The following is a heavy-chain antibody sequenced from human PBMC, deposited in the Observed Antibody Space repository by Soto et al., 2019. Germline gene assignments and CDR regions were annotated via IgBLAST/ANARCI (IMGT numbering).Heavy chain of an antibody. CDR2: INSDGSNT. D-gene: IGHD6-6*01. Sequence: PGGSLRLSCEASGFTFKNYWMHWVRQAPGKGLVWVSRINSDGSNTRYADSVQGRFTISRDNANNTLFLQMNSLKVADTAVYLCARRCNRPNCYGMDVWGQGTTVTVSS. CDR3: ARRCNRPNCYGMDV. CDR1: GFTFKNYW. V-gene: IGHV3-74*01. J-gene: IGHJ6*02.